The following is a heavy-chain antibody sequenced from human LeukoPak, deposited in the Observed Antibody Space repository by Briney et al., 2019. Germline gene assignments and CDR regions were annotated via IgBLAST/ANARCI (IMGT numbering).Heavy chain of an antibody. V-gene: IGHV1-24*01. D-gene: IGHD2-8*01. Sequence: GASVKVSCKVSGYTLTELSMHWVRQAPGKGLEWMGGFDPEDGETIYAQKFQGRVTMTEDTSTDTAYMELSSLGSEDTAVYYCATDPIMLGAFDIWGQGTMVTVSS. CDR2: FDPEDGET. CDR3: ATDPIMLGAFDI. J-gene: IGHJ3*02. CDR1: GYTLTELS.